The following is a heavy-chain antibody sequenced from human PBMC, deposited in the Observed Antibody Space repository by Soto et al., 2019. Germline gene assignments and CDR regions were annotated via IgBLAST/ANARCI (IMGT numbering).Heavy chain of an antibody. J-gene: IGHJ4*01. V-gene: IGHV4-30-2*01. CDR2: IYHSGST. Sequence: QLQLQESGSGLVKPSQTLSLTCAVSGGSISSGGYSWSWIRQPPGKGLEWIGYIYHSGSTYYNPSLKSRDTISVDRSKNQFSLKLSSVTAADTAVYYCARGTYYYDSSGDPFDYWGHGTLVTVSS. CDR1: GGSISSGGYS. CDR3: ARGTYYYDSSGDPFDY. D-gene: IGHD3-22*01.